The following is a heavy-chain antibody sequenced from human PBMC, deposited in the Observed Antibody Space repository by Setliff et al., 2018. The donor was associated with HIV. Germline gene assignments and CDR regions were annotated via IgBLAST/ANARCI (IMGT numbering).Heavy chain of an antibody. Sequence: SETLSLTCTISGGSFGVYRWSWIRQSAGRGLGWIGRIDSSGTTDYKPSLKGRVAISVDTSRIQFSLRVTSVTAADTAVYSGARDRHSSGLGSYGPWGPGILVTVSS. D-gene: IGHD3-10*01. J-gene: IGHJ5*02. CDR2: IDSSGTT. CDR3: ARDRHSSGLGSYGP. CDR1: GGSFGVYR. V-gene: IGHV4-4*07.